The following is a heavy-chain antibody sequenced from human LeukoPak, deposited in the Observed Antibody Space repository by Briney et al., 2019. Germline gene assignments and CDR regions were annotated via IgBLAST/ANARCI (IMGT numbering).Heavy chain of an antibody. CDR2: IKSKTDGGTT. J-gene: IGHJ4*02. CDR1: GFTFSNAW. V-gene: IGHV3-15*01. CDR3: TTVLNWMVRGVDY. Sequence: KTGGSLRLSCAASGFTFSNAWMSWVRQAPGKGLEWVGRIKSKTDGGTTDYAAPVKGRFTISRDDSKNTLYLQMNSLKTEDTAVYYCTTVLNWMVRGVDYWGQGTLVTVSS. D-gene: IGHD3-10*01.